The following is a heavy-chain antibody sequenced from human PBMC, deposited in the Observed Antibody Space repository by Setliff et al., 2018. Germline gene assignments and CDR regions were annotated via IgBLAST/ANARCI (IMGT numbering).Heavy chain of an antibody. V-gene: IGHV4-30-4*01. Sequence: SETLSLTCTVSGGSIRSGNDLWSWLRQSPGKGLEWIAYISAYTGRAYYNPSLQSRAALSADTSKSQFPLRLTSVTAADTAAYYCAREVIDPVSSDAFDIWGQGRMVTVS. CDR3: AREVIDPVSSDAFDI. J-gene: IGHJ3*02. CDR2: ISAYTGRA. CDR1: GGSIRSGNDL. D-gene: IGHD4-4*01.